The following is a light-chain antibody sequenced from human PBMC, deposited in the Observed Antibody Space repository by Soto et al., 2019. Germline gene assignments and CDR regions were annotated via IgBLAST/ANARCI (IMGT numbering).Light chain of an antibody. CDR1: SSDFGSYNL. J-gene: IGLJ1*01. CDR3: CSYAGSSTPFV. V-gene: IGLV2-23*02. Sequence: QSALTQPASVSGSPGRSITISCTGTSSDFGSYNLVSWYQQHPGEAPKLLIYEVSKRPSGVSNRFSGSKSGNTASLTISGLQAEDEADYYCCSYAGSSTPFVFGTGTKVTVL. CDR2: EVS.